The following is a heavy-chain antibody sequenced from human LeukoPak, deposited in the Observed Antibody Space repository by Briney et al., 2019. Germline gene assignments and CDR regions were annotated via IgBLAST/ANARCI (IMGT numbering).Heavy chain of an antibody. J-gene: IGHJ4*02. CDR3: ARMGGYSGYATH. Sequence: PSETLSLTCTVPGGSISSYYWSWIRQPPGKGLEWIGYILYSGTTNSNPSLKSRVNISLDTSNNQISLKLTSVTAADTAVYFCARMGGYSGYATHWGQGILVTVSS. CDR2: ILYSGTT. CDR1: GGSISSYY. D-gene: IGHD5-12*01. V-gene: IGHV4-59*08.